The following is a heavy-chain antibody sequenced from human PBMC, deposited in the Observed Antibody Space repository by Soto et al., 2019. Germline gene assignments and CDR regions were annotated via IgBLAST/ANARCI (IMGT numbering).Heavy chain of an antibody. CDR3: AHSGPWLPPHVHY. V-gene: IGHV2-5*02. D-gene: IGHD6-19*01. J-gene: IGHJ4*02. CDR1: GFLLSTRKVG. Sequence: QITLKECGPTLVKPTQPLPLSCTFSGFLLSTRKVGVGWIRQPPGEALEWLALIYWASYKRYSPSLKSRLTITQHTSKNHVVLTVTNTDPGDTATDFCAHSGPWLPPHVHYWGQGALVTGPS. CDR2: IYWASYK.